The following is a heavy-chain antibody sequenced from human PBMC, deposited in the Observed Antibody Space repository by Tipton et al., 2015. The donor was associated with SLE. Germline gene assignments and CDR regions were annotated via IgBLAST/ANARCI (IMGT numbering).Heavy chain of an antibody. D-gene: IGHD6-13*01. CDR3: AKDSGDWQQRSEGCGP. J-gene: IGHJ5*02. CDR2: IRYDGSNK. Sequence: SLRLSCAASGFTFSSYAMSWVRQAPGKGLEWVAFIRYDGSNKYYADSVKGRFTISRDNSKNTLYLQMNSLRAEDTAVYYCAKDSGDWQQRSEGCGPWGQGTLVTVTS. CDR1: GFTFSSYA. V-gene: IGHV3-30*02.